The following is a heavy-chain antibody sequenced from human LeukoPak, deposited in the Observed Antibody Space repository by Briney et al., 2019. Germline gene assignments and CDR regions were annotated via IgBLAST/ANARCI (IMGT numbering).Heavy chain of an antibody. Sequence: GGSLRLSCAASGFTFSSYDMHWVRHATGKGLEWVSAIGTAGDTYYPGSVKGRFTISRENAKNSLYLQMNSLRAGDTAVYYCARSRWLAAAGFDYWGQGTRVTVSS. CDR3: ARSRWLAAAGFDY. CDR1: GFTFSSYD. CDR2: IGTAGDT. V-gene: IGHV3-13*01. D-gene: IGHD6-13*01. J-gene: IGHJ4*02.